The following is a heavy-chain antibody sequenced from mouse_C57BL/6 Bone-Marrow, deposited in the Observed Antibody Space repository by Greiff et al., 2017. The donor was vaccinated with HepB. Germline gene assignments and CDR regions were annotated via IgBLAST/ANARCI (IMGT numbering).Heavy chain of an antibody. CDR3: ARPDSSGYYYAMDY. D-gene: IGHD3-2*02. V-gene: IGHV1-76*01. Sequence: QVQLQQSGAELVRPGASVKLSCKASGYTFTDYYINWVKQRPGQGLEWIARIYPGSGNTYYNEKFKGKATLTAEKSSSTAYMQLSSLTSEDSAVYFCARPDSSGYYYAMDYWGQGTSVTVSS. CDR2: IYPGSGNT. J-gene: IGHJ4*01. CDR1: GYTFTDYY.